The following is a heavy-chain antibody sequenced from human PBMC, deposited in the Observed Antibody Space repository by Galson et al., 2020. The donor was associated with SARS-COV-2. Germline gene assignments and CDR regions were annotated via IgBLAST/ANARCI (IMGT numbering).Heavy chain of an antibody. Sequence: ASVKVSCKASGYTFTDYYVDWVRQAPGQGLEWMGRINPKSGGANYAQRFQGRVTMTRDTSITTAYMELRRLRSDDTAVYYCATLTGDDSDYFDYWGQGALVTV. CDR3: ATLTGDDSDYFDY. D-gene: IGHD2-21*02. J-gene: IGHJ4*02. CDR2: INPKSGGA. V-gene: IGHV1-2*06. CDR1: GYTFTDYY.